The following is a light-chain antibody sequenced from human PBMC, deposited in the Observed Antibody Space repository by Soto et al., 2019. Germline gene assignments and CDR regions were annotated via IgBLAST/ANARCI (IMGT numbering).Light chain of an antibody. Sequence: EIVLTQSPGTLSLSPGERATLSCRASQIVSSSYLAWYQQKPGQAPRLLIYGASSRATGIPDRFSGSGSGTDFTLTISRLEPEDFAVYYCQQYGSSPPVTFGGGTKVDIK. CDR2: GAS. CDR3: QQYGSSPPVT. J-gene: IGKJ4*01. V-gene: IGKV3-20*01. CDR1: QIVSSSY.